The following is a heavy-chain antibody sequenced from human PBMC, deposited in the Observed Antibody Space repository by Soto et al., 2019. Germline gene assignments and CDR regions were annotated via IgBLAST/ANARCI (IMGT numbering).Heavy chain of an antibody. CDR3: ARVRAACSWCDA. CDR2: VYYSGST. J-gene: IGHJ5*02. V-gene: IGHV4-59*01. CDR1: GGSIFSSY. D-gene: IGHD2-15*01. Sequence: SETLSLTCTVSGGSIFSSYWTWILHPPGNGLEWIGNVYYSGSTNYNPSLKSLITISVDTSNNQSALNLSSGIAADTAVYYCARVRAACSWCDAWGQGTLVTVS.